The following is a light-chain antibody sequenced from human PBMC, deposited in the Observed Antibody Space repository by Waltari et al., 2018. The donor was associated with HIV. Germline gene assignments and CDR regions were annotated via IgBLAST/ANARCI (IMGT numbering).Light chain of an antibody. CDR2: DAS. CDR1: QDITNY. J-gene: IGKJ3*01. V-gene: IGKV1-33*01. CDR3: QQYDNLFT. Sequence: DIQMTQSPSSLSASVGDRVTITCQASQDITNYLNWYQQKPGKAPKLLIFDASTLERGVPSRFSGSGSGTDFTFTISSLQPEDVATYFCQQYDNLFTFGPGTRVDLK.